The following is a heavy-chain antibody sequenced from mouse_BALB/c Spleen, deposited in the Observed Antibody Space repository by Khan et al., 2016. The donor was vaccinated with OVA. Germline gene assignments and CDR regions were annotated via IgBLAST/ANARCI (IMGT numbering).Heavy chain of an antibody. J-gene: IGHJ2*01. CDR1: GFSLTSHG. CDR2: IWAGGST. V-gene: IGHV2-9*02. Sequence: QIQLVQSGPGLVAPSQSLSITCTVSGFSLTSHGIHWVRQPPGKGLEWLGVIWAGGSTNYNSALMSRLRISKDSSKSQVFLKMNSLQTDDTAMYFCARNREPDYFDYWGQGTTLTVSS. CDR3: ARNREPDYFDY.